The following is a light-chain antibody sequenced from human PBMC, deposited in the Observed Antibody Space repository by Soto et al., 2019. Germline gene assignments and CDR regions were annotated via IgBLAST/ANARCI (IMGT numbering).Light chain of an antibody. Sequence: EVVLTQSPGTLSLSPGERATLSCRASQSVADSYLAWYQQKHGRAPRLLLYAATRRATGIPDRFSGSGSGTDFTLTISTLEPDDFAVYYCHHFGSSPETFGQGTKVE. CDR2: AAT. J-gene: IGKJ1*01. CDR3: HHFGSSPET. CDR1: QSVADSY. V-gene: IGKV3-20*01.